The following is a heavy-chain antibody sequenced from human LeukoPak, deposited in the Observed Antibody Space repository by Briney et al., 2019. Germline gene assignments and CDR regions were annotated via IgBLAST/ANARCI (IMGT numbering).Heavy chain of an antibody. Sequence: GGSLRLSCAASGFTFSSYSMNWVRQTPGKGLELLSYISGSSSDVNYIDSVRGRFTISRDNAKNSLYLHMNSLTVEDTAVYYCSRDPRHNDYWGQGTLVTVSS. J-gene: IGHJ4*02. CDR2: ISGSSSDV. CDR1: GFTFSSYS. V-gene: IGHV3-21*04. CDR3: SRDPRHNDY.